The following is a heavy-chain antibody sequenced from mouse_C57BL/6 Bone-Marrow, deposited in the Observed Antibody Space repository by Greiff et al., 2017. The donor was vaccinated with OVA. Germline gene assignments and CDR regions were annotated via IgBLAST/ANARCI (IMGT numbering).Heavy chain of an antibody. CDR3: TRVPHYYGSSRYAMDY. Sequence: EVKVVESGEGLVKPGGSLKLSCAASGFTFSSYAMSWVRQTPEKRLEWVAYISSGGDYIYSAYTVKGRFTISRDNARNTLYLQMSSLKSEDTAMYYCTRVPHYYGSSRYAMDYWGQGTSVTVSS. CDR2: ISSGGDYI. D-gene: IGHD1-1*01. CDR1: GFTFSSYA. J-gene: IGHJ4*01. V-gene: IGHV5-9-1*02.